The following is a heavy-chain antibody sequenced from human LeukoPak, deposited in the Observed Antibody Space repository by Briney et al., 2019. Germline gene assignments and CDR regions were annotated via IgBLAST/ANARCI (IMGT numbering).Heavy chain of an antibody. CDR3: ARDLPQSQLWLHDAFDI. CDR1: GFSFSTYE. Sequence: QPGGSLRLSCAASGFSFSTYEMNWVRQAPGKGLEWVSYISSCGRTIYYADSVKGRFTISRDNAKNSLYLQMNSLRAEDTAVYYCARDLPQSQLWLHDAFDIWGQGTMVTVS. D-gene: IGHD5-18*01. V-gene: IGHV3-48*03. CDR2: ISSCGRTI. J-gene: IGHJ3*02.